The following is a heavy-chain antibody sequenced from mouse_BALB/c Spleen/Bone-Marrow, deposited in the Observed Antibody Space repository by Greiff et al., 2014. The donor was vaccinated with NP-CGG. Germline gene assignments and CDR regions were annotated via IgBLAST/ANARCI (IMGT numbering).Heavy chain of an antibody. CDR2: IRNKANGYTT. J-gene: IGHJ3*01. CDR1: GFTFTDYY. Sequence: EVQVVESGGGLVQPGGSLRLSCATSGFTFTDYYMSWVCQPPGKALEWLGFIRNKANGYTTEYSATVKGRFTISRDNSQSILYLQMNTLRAEDSATYYCARDTGNYVRFAYWGQGTLVTVSA. V-gene: IGHV7-3*02. CDR3: ARDTGNYVRFAY. D-gene: IGHD2-1*01.